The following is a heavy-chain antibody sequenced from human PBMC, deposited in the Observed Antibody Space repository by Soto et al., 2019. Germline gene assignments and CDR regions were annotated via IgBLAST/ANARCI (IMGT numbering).Heavy chain of an antibody. V-gene: IGHV4-34*01. CDR2: INHSGST. CDR3: ARGVGGSYYYYGMDV. CDR1: GGSFSGYY. Sequence: SETLSLTCAVYGGSFSGYYWSWIRQPPGKGLEWIGEINHSGSTNYNPSLKSRVTISVDTSKNQFSLKLISVTAAYTALYYCARGVGGSYYYYGMDVWGQGTTVTVSS. J-gene: IGHJ6*02.